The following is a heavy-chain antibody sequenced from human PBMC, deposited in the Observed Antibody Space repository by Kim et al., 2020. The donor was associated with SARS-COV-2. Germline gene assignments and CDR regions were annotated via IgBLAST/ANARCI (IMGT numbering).Heavy chain of an antibody. CDR1: GVSITIDDYS. Sequence: SETLSLTCAVSGVSITIDDYSWSWIRQPPGKGLEWIGYIYHSGRAFYNPSLKSRVAMSVDTSVHQFSLRLTSVTAADTAVYYFAGDRGYGHHDYWGQG. J-gene: IGHJ4*02. CDR3: AGDRGYGHHDY. D-gene: IGHD5-12*01. CDR2: IYHSGRA. V-gene: IGHV4-30-2*01.